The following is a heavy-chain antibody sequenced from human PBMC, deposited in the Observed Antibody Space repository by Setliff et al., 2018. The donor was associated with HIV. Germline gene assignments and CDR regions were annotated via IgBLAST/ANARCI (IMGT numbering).Heavy chain of an antibody. Sequence: LRLSCAASGFTFSSYWMSWVRQAPGKGLEWVANMKEDGSEAYYVDSVKGRFTISRDNAKNSLYLQMNSLRAEDTAVYYCAKDYYDSRGYYYPFDYWGQGTLVTVSS. D-gene: IGHD3-22*01. CDR3: AKDYYDSRGYYYPFDY. J-gene: IGHJ4*02. CDR2: MKEDGSEA. CDR1: GFTFSSYW. V-gene: IGHV3-7*03.